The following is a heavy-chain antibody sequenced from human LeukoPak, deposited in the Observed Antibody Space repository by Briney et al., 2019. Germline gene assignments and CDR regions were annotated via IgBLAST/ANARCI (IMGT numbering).Heavy chain of an antibody. CDR1: GFNFANHA. CDR2: ISGGGDIT. Sequence: GGSLRPSCAASGFNFANHAMSWVRQTPGKGLEWVSAISGGGDITYYADSVTGRFTISRDNSKDTLFLQMHSLRPGDTAVYYCVREDTPATANYWGQGTLVTISS. CDR3: VREDTPATANY. J-gene: IGHJ4*02. V-gene: IGHV3-23*01. D-gene: IGHD2-21*02.